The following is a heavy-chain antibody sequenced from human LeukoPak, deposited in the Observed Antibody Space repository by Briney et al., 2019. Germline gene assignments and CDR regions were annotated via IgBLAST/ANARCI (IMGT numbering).Heavy chain of an antibody. J-gene: IGHJ3*02. CDR3: ARGQKWEPRYAFDI. Sequence: PGGSLRLSCAASGFTFSSYSMNWVRQAPGKGLEWVSSISSSSSYIYYADSVKGRFTISRDNAKNSLYLQMNSLRAEDTAVYHCARGQKWEPRYAFDIWGQGTMVTVSS. CDR2: ISSSSSYI. CDR1: GFTFSSYS. D-gene: IGHD1-26*01. V-gene: IGHV3-21*01.